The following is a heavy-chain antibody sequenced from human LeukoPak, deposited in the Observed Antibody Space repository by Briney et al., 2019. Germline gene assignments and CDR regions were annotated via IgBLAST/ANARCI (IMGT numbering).Heavy chain of an antibody. CDR2: ISSSSSYI. CDR1: GFTFSSYS. V-gene: IGHV3-21*01. CDR3: ARDYYDSSGYYYGLFDY. D-gene: IGHD3-22*01. J-gene: IGHJ4*02. Sequence: GGSLRLSCAASGFTFSSYSMNWVRQAPGKGLEGVSSISSSSSYIYYADSVKGRFTISRDNAKNSLYLQMNSLRAEDTAVYYCARDYYDSSGYYYGLFDYWGQGTLVTVSS.